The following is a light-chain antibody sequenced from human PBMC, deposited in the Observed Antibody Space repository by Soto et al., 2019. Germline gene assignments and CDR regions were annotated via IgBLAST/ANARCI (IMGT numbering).Light chain of an antibody. CDR2: GAS. CDR3: QQFGGSSRT. V-gene: IGKV3-20*01. J-gene: IGKJ1*01. CDR1: QRISNSY. Sequence: EIVLTHSPGTLSLSPCERATLSFSASQRISNSYLAWYQQKPGQAPRLLLYGASFRATGIPDRFTGSGSGTDFTLTITRLEPEDFAVYYCQQFGGSSRTFGQGTKVDIK.